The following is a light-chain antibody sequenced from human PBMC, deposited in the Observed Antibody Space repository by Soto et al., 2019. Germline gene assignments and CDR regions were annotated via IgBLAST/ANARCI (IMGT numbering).Light chain of an antibody. CDR1: QGISNY. Sequence: DIQMTQSPSAMSASVGDRVTITCRASQGISNYLAWFQQKPGQGPKRLIYGASNLQSGVPPRFSGSGSETEFTLTISYLQPEDIATYYCLQHNAYPFTFGQGTKLEIK. CDR3: LQHNAYPFT. V-gene: IGKV1-17*03. J-gene: IGKJ2*01. CDR2: GAS.